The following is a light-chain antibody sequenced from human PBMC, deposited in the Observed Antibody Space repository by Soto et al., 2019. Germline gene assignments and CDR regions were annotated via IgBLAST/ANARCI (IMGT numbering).Light chain of an antibody. CDR1: SGHRSYI. J-gene: IGLJ2*01. Sequence: QLVLTQSSCASASLGSSVKLTCTLSSGHRSYIIAWHQQQPGKAPRYLMKLEGSGSYNKGSGVPDRFSGSSSGADRYLTISNLKSEDEADYYCETWDSNIRVFGGGTKVTVL. CDR3: ETWDSNIRV. V-gene: IGLV4-60*03. CDR2: LEGSGSY.